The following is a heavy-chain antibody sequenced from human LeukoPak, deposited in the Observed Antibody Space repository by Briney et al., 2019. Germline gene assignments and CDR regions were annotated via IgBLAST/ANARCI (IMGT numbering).Heavy chain of an antibody. Sequence: SETLSLTCAVYGGSFSGYYWSWIRQPPGKGLEWIGEINHSGSTNYNPSLKSRVTISVDTSKNQFSLKLSSVTAADTAVYYCARLSDSSSWYTFPPPNYYYYYGMDVWGQGTTVTVSS. J-gene: IGHJ6*02. D-gene: IGHD6-13*01. CDR3: ARLSDSSSWYTFPPPNYYYYYGMDV. CDR2: INHSGST. V-gene: IGHV4-34*01. CDR1: GGSFSGYY.